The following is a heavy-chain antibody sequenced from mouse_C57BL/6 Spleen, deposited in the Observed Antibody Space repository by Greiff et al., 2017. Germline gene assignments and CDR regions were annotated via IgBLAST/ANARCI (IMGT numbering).Heavy chain of an antibody. CDR2: IDPSDSYT. V-gene: IGHV1-50*01. J-gene: IGHJ2*01. D-gene: IGHD4-1*01. CDR1: GYTFTSYW. Sequence: QVQLQQPGAELVMPGASVKLSCKASGYTFTSYWMQWVKQRPGQGLEWIGEIDPSDSYTNYNQKFKGKATLTVDTSSSTAYMQLSSLTSEDSAVYYCARKTGTSFDYWGQGTTLTVSS. CDR3: ARKTGTSFDY.